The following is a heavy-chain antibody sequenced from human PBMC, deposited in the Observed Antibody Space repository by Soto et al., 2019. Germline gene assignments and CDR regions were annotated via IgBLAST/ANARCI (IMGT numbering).Heavy chain of an antibody. CDR3: ARALAAAGTIYYFDY. Sequence: SETLSLTXTVSGGSISSYYWSWIRQPAGKGLEWIGRIYTSGSTNYNPSLKSRVTMSVDTSKNQFSLKLSSVTAADTAVYYCARALAAAGTIYYFDYWGQGTLVTVSS. CDR2: IYTSGST. D-gene: IGHD6-13*01. J-gene: IGHJ4*02. V-gene: IGHV4-4*07. CDR1: GGSISSYY.